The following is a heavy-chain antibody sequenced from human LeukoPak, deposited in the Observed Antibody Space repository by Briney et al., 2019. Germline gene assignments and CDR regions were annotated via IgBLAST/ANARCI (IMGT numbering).Heavy chain of an antibody. J-gene: IGHJ1*01. Sequence: PGGSLRLSCAAPGFTFSDYSMNWVRQAPGKGLDWVSSISSTSTYILYADSVKDRFTISRDNARNSLYLQMNSLRAEDTAVYYCARFETVAAKPIEHWGPGTLVTVSS. CDR3: ARFETVAAKPIEH. CDR1: GFTFSDYS. D-gene: IGHD6-19*01. CDR2: ISSTSTYI. V-gene: IGHV3-21*01.